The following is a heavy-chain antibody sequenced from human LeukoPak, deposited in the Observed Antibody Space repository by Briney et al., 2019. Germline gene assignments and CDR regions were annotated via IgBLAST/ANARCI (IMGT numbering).Heavy chain of an antibody. CDR1: GFTFDDYA. CDR2: ISWNSGSI. V-gene: IGHV3-9*01. Sequence: SLRLSCAASGFTFDDYAMHWVQQAPGKGLEWVSGISWNSGSIGYADSVKGRFTISRDNAKNSLYLQMNSLRAEDTALYYCAKMAAAAVWFDPWGQGTLVTVSS. J-gene: IGHJ5*02. D-gene: IGHD6-13*01. CDR3: AKMAAAAVWFDP.